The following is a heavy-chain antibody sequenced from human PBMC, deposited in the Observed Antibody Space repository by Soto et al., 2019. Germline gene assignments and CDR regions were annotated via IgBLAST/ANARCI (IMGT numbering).Heavy chain of an antibody. CDR2: ISSSSSTI. J-gene: IGHJ4*02. Sequence: EVQLVESGGGLVQPGGSLRLSCAASGFTFSSYSMNWVRQAPGKGLEWVSYISSSSSTIYYADSVKGRFTISRDNAKNSLYLQMNSLRAEDTSVYYGARDRPGYSYGLDYLGQGTLVTVSS. CDR3: ARDRPGYSYGLDY. D-gene: IGHD5-18*01. V-gene: IGHV3-48*01. CDR1: GFTFSSYS.